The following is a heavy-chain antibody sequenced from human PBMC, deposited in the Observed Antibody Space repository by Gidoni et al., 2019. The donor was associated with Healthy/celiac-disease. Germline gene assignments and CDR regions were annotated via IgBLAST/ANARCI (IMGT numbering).Heavy chain of an antibody. CDR3: ARKILTWYFDL. CDR2: T. Sequence: TYYNPSLKSRVTISVDTSKNQFSLKLSSVTAADTAVYYCARKILTWYFDLWGRGTLVTVSS. J-gene: IGHJ2*01. V-gene: IGHV4-39*01.